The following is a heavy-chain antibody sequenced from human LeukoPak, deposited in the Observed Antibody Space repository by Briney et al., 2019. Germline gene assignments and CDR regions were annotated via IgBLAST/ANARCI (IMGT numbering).Heavy chain of an antibody. D-gene: IGHD2-2*01. CDR1: GFTISSYW. J-gene: IGHJ3*02. Sequence: GGSLRLSCAVSGFTISSYWMTWVRQAPGKGLEWVANIKQDESEKYYADSVKGRFTISRDNAENTLYLQMNSLRAEDTAVYYCARAEDCSSTSCPRAFDIWGQGTMVTVSS. CDR3: ARAEDCSSTSCPRAFDI. CDR2: IKQDESEK. V-gene: IGHV3-7*01.